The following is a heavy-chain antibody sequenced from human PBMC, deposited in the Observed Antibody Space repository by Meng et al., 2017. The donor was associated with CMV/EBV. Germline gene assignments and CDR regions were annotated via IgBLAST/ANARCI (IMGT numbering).Heavy chain of an antibody. CDR2: IYPNSGGT. J-gene: IGHJ4*02. CDR1: GYRFSDHY. D-gene: IGHD1-1*01. V-gene: IGHV1-2*02. Sequence: QWRLGQPGAGVKSPGASVKVSCQTSGYRFSDHYMHWVRQAPGQGLEWMGWIYPNSGGTHYAQKFQDRVTMTRDTSISTVYMELSRLTSDDTAVYYCVRDHNWGPDYWGQGTLVTVSS. CDR3: VRDHNWGPDY.